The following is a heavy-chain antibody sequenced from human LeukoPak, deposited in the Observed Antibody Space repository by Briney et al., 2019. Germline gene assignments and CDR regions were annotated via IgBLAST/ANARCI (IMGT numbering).Heavy chain of an antibody. CDR3: AIFPSSSWYSGFDP. Sequence: PSETLSLTCTVSGGSISSYYWSWIRQPPGKGLEWIGYIYYSGSTNYNPSLKSRVTISVDTSKNQFSLKLSSVTAADTAVYYCAIFPSSSWYSGFDPWGQGTLVTVSS. J-gene: IGHJ5*02. V-gene: IGHV4-59*12. CDR1: GGSISSYY. CDR2: IYYSGST. D-gene: IGHD6-13*01.